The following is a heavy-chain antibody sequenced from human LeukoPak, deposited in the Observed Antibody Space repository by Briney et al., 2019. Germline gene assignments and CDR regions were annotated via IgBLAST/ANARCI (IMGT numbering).Heavy chain of an antibody. Sequence: SETLSLTCTVSGGSISSYYWSWIRQPPGKGLEWIGYIYYSGSTNYNPSPKSRVTISVDTSKNQFSLKLSSVTAADTAVYYCARQYSSSWLFDYWGQGTLVTVSS. D-gene: IGHD6-13*01. CDR3: ARQYSSSWLFDY. CDR1: GGSISSYY. J-gene: IGHJ4*02. V-gene: IGHV4-59*08. CDR2: IYYSGST.